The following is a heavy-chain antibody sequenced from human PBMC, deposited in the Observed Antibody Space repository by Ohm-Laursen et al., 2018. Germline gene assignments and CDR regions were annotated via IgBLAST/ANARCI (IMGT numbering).Heavy chain of an antibody. Sequence: SLRLSCSASGFTLNSYGIHWVRQAPGKGLEWVAVTWAITGNTYYADSVKGRFTISRDNSKNTLYLQMNSLRAEDTALYYCARAVGGNFYYYAMAVWGQGTTVTVSS. CDR1: GFTLNSYG. CDR2: TWAITGNT. CDR3: ARAVGGNFYYYAMAV. V-gene: IGHV3-33*01. J-gene: IGHJ6*02. D-gene: IGHD1-26*01.